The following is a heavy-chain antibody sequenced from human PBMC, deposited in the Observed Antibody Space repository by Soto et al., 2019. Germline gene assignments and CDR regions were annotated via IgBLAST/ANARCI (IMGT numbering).Heavy chain of an antibody. V-gene: IGHV3-33*01. Sequence: QLVESGGGVVQPGRSLRLSCAASGFTFSRDAMHWVRQAPGKGLERVAFIWNDGSNEYYADSVKGRAIISRDNSENTVYLQMNSLRGEDTAVYFCVRDAADSGYAFDIWGQGTMVTVSS. CDR3: VRDAADSGYAFDI. J-gene: IGHJ3*02. CDR2: IWNDGSNE. CDR1: GFTFSRDA. D-gene: IGHD3-10*01.